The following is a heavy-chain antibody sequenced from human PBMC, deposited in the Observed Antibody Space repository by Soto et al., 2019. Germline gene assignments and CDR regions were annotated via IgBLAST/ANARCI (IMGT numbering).Heavy chain of an antibody. CDR3: ARVWVGTTFAYYYGMDV. Sequence: QVQLVQSGAEVKKPGASVKVSCKASGYTFTTYGINWVRQAPGQVLEWMGWISAYNGNTNYAQKLQGRVTMTTDTSTSTAYMELRSLRSDDTAVYYCARVWVGTTFAYYYGMDVWGQGTTVTVSS. J-gene: IGHJ6*02. CDR2: ISAYNGNT. V-gene: IGHV1-18*01. D-gene: IGHD1-1*01. CDR1: GYTFTTYG.